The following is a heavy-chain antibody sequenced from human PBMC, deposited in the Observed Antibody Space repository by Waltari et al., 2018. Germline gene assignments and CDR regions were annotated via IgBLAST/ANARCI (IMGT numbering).Heavy chain of an antibody. Sequence: QVQLVESGGSVVQPGKSLTLAFEASGFTFSRYGMQWVRQAPGKGLEWVAVISYDENTKHYAESVRGRFIISRDNSKNTLHLEMNSLRGEDTAIYFCGKDLLSVVMAVENWGQGTLVTVSS. D-gene: IGHD3-22*01. CDR3: GKDLLSVVMAVEN. V-gene: IGHV3-30*18. CDR2: ISYDENTK. J-gene: IGHJ4*02. CDR1: GFTFSRYG.